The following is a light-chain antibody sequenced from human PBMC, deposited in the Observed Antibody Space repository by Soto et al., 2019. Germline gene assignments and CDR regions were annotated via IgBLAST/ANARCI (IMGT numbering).Light chain of an antibody. CDR1: QSVSSN. CDR2: DAS. CDR3: QQRSNWIT. Sequence: EIVMTQSRATLSVSPGERATLSCRASQSVSSNLTWYQQKPGQAPRLLISDASNRATGIPARFSGSGSGTDFTLTISSLEPEDFAVYYCQQRSNWITFGQGTRLEI. J-gene: IGKJ5*01. V-gene: IGKV3-11*01.